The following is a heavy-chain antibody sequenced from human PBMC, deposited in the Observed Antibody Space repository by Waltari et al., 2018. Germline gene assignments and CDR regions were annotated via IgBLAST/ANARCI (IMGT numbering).Heavy chain of an antibody. CDR3: ARGRGITIFGVVIIPDYYFDY. D-gene: IGHD3-3*01. V-gene: IGHV4-34*01. J-gene: IGHJ4*02. Sequence: QVQLQQWGAGLLKPSETLSLTCAVYGGSFSGYYWSWIRQPPGKGLEWIGEINHSGSTNYNPARKNRVTISVDTSKNQFSLKLSSVTAADTAVYYCARGRGITIFGVVIIPDYYFDYWGQGTLVTVSS. CDR1: GGSFSGYY. CDR2: INHSGST.